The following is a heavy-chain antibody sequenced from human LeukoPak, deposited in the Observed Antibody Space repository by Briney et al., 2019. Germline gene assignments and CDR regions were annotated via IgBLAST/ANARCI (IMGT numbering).Heavy chain of an antibody. CDR3: ARVPYYGSSGFDFDY. D-gene: IGHD3-22*01. V-gene: IGHV3-74*01. CDR2: INSDGSST. J-gene: IGHJ4*02. CDR1: GFTFNRYW. Sequence: GGSLRLSCAASGFTFNRYWVHWVRQAPGKGLVWVSRINSDGSSTSYADSVQGRFTISRDNAKNTLFLQMNSLRAEDTAVYYCARVPYYGSSGFDFDYWGQGSLVTVSS.